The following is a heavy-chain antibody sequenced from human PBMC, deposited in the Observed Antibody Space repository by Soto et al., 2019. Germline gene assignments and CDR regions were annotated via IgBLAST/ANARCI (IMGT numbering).Heavy chain of an antibody. CDR3: AGEKVGTTGIDF. Sequence: QAQLVKSWAEVKKPGASLKVSCKASGYTFTGYDINWVRKATGQGLEWMGWMNPNSGNTGYAQNFQGRVTMTRDNSINTAYMELTSLRDDDSAVYYCAGEKVGTTGIDFWGQGTLVTVFS. V-gene: IGHV1-8*01. J-gene: IGHJ4*02. CDR1: GYTFTGYD. CDR2: MNPNSGNT. D-gene: IGHD1-26*01.